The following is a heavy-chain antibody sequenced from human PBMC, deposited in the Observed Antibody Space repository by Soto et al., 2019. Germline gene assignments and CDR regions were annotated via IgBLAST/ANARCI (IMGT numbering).Heavy chain of an antibody. J-gene: IGHJ4*02. Sequence: QVQLVQSGAEVKKPGASVKVSCKASGYTFTSYDINWVRQATGQGLEWMGWMNPNSGNTVYAQKFQGRVTMTRNTSISTAYMVLSCLRSEDTSVLYCSTERSYGLDYLGQGTLVTVSS. V-gene: IGHV1-8*01. CDR2: MNPNSGNT. CDR1: GYTFTSYD. D-gene: IGHD5-18*01. CDR3: STERSYGLDY.